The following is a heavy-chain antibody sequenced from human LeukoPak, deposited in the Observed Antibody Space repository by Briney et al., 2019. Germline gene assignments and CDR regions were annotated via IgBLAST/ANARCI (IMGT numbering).Heavy chain of an antibody. CDR3: ARVPVNIWENWFDP. J-gene: IGHJ5*02. CDR2: IYYSGST. Sequence: PSETLSLTCTVSGGSISSYYWSWIRQPPGKGLEWIGYIYYSGSTNYNPSLKSRVTISVDTSKNQFSLKRSSVTAADTAVYYCARVPVNIWENWFDPWGQGTLVTVSS. D-gene: IGHD1-26*01. CDR1: GGSISSYY. V-gene: IGHV4-59*12.